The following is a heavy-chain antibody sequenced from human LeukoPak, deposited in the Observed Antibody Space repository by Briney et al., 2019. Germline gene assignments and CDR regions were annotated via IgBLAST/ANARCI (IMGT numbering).Heavy chain of an antibody. CDR3: ARDSPRIGWFDP. CDR1: GGPFSGYS. V-gene: IGHV4-34*01. D-gene: IGHD2-21*01. Sequence: SETLSLTCAVYGGPFSGYSWSWIRLPPGKGLEWIGELNHSGSTNYNPSLKSRATISVDTSKSQFSLKLSSVTAADTAVYYCARDSPRIGWFDPWGQGTLVTVSS. CDR2: LNHSGST. J-gene: IGHJ5*02.